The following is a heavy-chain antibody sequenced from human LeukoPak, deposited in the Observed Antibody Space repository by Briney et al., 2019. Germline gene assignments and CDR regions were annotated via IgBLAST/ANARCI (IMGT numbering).Heavy chain of an antibody. Sequence: GGSLRLSCAASGFTFSSYAMHWVRQAPGKGLEWVAVISYDGSNKYYADSVKGRFTISRDNSKNTLYLQMNSLRAEDTAVYYCARVGTAMVRFYYFDYWGQGTLVTVSS. CDR3: ARVGTAMVRFYYFDY. D-gene: IGHD5-18*01. CDR1: GFTFSSYA. V-gene: IGHV3-30-3*01. J-gene: IGHJ4*02. CDR2: ISYDGSNK.